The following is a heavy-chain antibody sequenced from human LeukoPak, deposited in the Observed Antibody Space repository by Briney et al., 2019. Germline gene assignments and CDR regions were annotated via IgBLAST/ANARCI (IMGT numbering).Heavy chain of an antibody. Sequence: SETLSLTCAVYGGSFSGYYWSWIRQPPGKGLEWIGEINHSGSTNYNPSLKSRVTISVDTSKNQFSLKLTSVTAADTAVYYCARGKHDYAWGSYRYPTYYYHYMDVWGKGTTVTVSS. CDR1: GGSFSGYY. J-gene: IGHJ6*03. V-gene: IGHV4-34*01. CDR3: ARGKHDYAWGSYRYPTYYYHYMDV. CDR2: INHSGST. D-gene: IGHD3-16*02.